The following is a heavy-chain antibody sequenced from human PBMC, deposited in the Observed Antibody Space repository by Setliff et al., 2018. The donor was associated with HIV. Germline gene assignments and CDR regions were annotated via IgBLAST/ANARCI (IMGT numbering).Heavy chain of an antibody. V-gene: IGHV3-30*18. CDR3: AKGCGGAGFCYYADY. CDR2: IPYDGTSK. D-gene: IGHD2-21*01. Sequence: PWGSLRLSCAASGFTFSTHGMHWVRQAPGKGLEWVAIIPYDGTSKHYADSVKGRFTISRDNSKNTLYLHMNNLRGDDTAVYYCAKGCGGAGFCYYADYWGQGTVVTVSS. CDR1: GFTFSTHG. J-gene: IGHJ4*02.